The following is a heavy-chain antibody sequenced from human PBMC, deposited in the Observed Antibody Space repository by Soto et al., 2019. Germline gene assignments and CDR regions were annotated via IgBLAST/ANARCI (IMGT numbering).Heavy chain of an antibody. V-gene: IGHV1-18*01. Sequence: ASVKVSCKASGYTFTSYGISWVRQAPGQGLEWMGWISAYNGNTNYAQKLQGRVTVTTDTSTSTAYMELRSLRPDDTAVYYCARYYYGSGSSEQHYHQFYGMDVWGQGTTVTVSS. CDR2: ISAYNGNT. J-gene: IGHJ6*02. CDR3: ARYYYGSGSSEQHYHQFYGMDV. D-gene: IGHD3-10*01. CDR1: GYTFTSYG.